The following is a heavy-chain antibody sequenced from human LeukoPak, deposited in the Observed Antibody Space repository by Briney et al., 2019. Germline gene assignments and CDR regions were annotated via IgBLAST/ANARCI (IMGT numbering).Heavy chain of an antibody. J-gene: IGHJ4*02. CDR2: INSDGSST. V-gene: IGHV3-74*01. CDR3: ARVTVTYGDYVDY. CDR1: GFTFSSYW. D-gene: IGHD4-17*01. Sequence: GGSLRLSCAASGFTFSSYWMHWVRQAQGKGLVWLSRINSDGSSTSYADSVKSRSPISRDNAKTTLYLQMNSLRAEDTTVYYCARVTVTYGDYVDYWGQGTLVTVSS.